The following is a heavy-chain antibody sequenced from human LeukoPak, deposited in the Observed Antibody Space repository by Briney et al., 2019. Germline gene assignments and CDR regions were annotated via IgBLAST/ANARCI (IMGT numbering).Heavy chain of an antibody. Sequence: GGSLRLSCAASGFSLTGYWMTRVRQAPGKGLEWVSGISWNSGSIAYADSVKGRFTISRDNAKNLLFLQMSSLRAADTALYYCVKGHCSSSSCFPNYYYYMDVWGTGTTVTVSS. CDR1: GFSLTGYW. CDR3: VKGHCSSSSCFPNYYYYMDV. CDR2: ISWNSGSI. D-gene: IGHD2-15*01. J-gene: IGHJ6*03. V-gene: IGHV3-9*01.